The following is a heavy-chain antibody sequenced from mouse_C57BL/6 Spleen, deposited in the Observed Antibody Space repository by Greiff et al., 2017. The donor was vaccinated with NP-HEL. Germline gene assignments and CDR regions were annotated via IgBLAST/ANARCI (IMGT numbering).Heavy chain of an antibody. Sequence: QVQLKQSGAELARPGASVKLSCKASGYTFTSYGISWVKQRPGPGLAWIGEIYPRSGNTYYKEKLKGKATLTADISSSTAYMELRSLTSEDSAVYFSATHCYWYFDVWGTGTTVTVSS. V-gene: IGHV1-81*01. CDR2: IYPRSGNT. CDR3: ATHCYWYFDV. CDR1: GYTFTSYG. J-gene: IGHJ1*03.